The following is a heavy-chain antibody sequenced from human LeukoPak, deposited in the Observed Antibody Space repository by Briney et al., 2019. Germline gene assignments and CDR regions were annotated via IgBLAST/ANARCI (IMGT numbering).Heavy chain of an antibody. CDR3: ATSYSGSYWPVDY. D-gene: IGHD1-26*01. CDR1: GGSFSGYD. V-gene: IGHV4-34*01. CDR2: INHSGST. J-gene: IGHJ4*02. Sequence: SETLSLTCAVYGGSFSGYDWSWIRQPPGKGLEWIGEINHSGSTNYNPSLKSRVTISVDTSKNQFSLKLSSVTAADTAVYYCATSYSGSYWPVDYWGQGTLVTVSS.